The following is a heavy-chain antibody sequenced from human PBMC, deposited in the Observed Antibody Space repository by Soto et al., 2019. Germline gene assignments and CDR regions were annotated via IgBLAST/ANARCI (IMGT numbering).Heavy chain of an antibody. CDR1: GFTFSSYS. CDR3: ARDLGRGYSGYGRYYFDY. D-gene: IGHD5-12*01. J-gene: IGHJ4*02. CDR2: ISSSSSYI. V-gene: IGHV3-21*01. Sequence: PVGSLRLSCAASGFTFSSYSMNWVRQAPGKGLEWVSSISSSSSYIYYADSVKGRFTISRDNAKNSLYLQMNSLRAEDTAVYYCARDLGRGYSGYGRYYFDYWGQGTLVTVSS.